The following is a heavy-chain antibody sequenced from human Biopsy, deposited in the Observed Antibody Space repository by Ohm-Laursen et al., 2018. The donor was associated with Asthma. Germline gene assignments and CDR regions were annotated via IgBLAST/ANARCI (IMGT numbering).Heavy chain of an antibody. D-gene: IGHD7-27*01. CDR1: AYTFIGYH. Sequence: ASVNVSCKASAYTFIGYHLHWVRQAPGEGLEWMGRINPNGGATIYAQKFQGRVTITRDTSINTAYMELSRLTSDDTAVYYCARVQKSPGDRWFDPWGQGTLVTVSS. CDR2: INPNGGAT. J-gene: IGHJ5*02. CDR3: ARVQKSPGDRWFDP. V-gene: IGHV1-2*06.